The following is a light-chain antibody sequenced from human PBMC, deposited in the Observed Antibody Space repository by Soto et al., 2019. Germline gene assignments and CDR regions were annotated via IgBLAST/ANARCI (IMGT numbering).Light chain of an antibody. CDR3: QQLHSTPLT. Sequence: QSPSSLSASVGDRVTITCRASQSISSYLNWYQQKPGKAPKLLIYAASSLQSGVPSRFSGSGSGTDFTLTISSLQPEDFATYYCQQLHSTPLTFGGGTKVDIK. CDR2: AAS. J-gene: IGKJ4*01. V-gene: IGKV1-39*01. CDR1: QSISSY.